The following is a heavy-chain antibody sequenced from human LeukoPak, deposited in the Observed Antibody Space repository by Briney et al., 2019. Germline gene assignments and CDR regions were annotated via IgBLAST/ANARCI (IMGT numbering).Heavy chain of an antibody. CDR2: INHSGST. J-gene: IGHJ5*02. V-gene: IGHV4-34*01. CDR3: ARRATYNPMRLYNWFDP. D-gene: IGHD2-2*01. Sequence: PSETLSLTCAVYGGSFSGYYWSWIRQPPGKGLEWIGEINHSGSTNYNSSLKSRVTISVDTSRKQFSLKLSSVTAADTAVYYCARRATYNPMRLYNWFDPWGQGTLVTVSA. CDR1: GGSFSGYY.